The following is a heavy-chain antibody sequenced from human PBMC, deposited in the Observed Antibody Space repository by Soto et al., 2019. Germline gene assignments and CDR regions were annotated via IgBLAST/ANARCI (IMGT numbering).Heavy chain of an antibody. Sequence: GASVKVSCKASGYTFTSYDIHWVRQAPGQGLEWMGRMNPNSGNTGYAQKFQGRVTMTRNTSISTAYMELSSLRSEDTAVYYCARPLIPREYRPTTVTPYWYFDLWGRGTLVTVSS. CDR1: GYTFTSYD. CDR2: MNPNSGNT. D-gene: IGHD4-17*01. CDR3: ARPLIPREYRPTTVTPYWYFDL. J-gene: IGHJ2*01. V-gene: IGHV1-8*01.